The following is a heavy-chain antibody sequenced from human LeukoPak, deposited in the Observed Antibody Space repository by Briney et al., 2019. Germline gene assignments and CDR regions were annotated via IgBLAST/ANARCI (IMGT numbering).Heavy chain of an antibody. CDR3: ARAQGWNYYMDV. J-gene: IGHJ6*03. CDR1: GGSISSYY. CDR2: IYYTGTT. Sequence: PSETLSLTCTVSGGSISSYYWSWIRQPPGKGLEWIGYIYYTGTTNYNPSLEGRLTISVDTSKNQFSMKLSSVTAADTAVYYCARAQGWNYYMDVWGKGTTVTISS. D-gene: IGHD2-15*01. V-gene: IGHV4-59*01.